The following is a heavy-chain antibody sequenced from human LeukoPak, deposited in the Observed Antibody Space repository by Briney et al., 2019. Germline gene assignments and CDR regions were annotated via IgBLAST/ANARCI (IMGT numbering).Heavy chain of an antibody. J-gene: IGHJ1*01. Sequence: ASVKVSCKASGYTFTSYGISWVRQAPGQGLEWMGWISAYNGNTNYAQKLQGRVTMTTDTSTSTAYMELRSLRSDDSAVYYCARVPGYDKFGRGYFQHWGQGTLVTVSS. D-gene: IGHD3-22*01. CDR1: GYTFTSYG. V-gene: IGHV1-18*01. CDR2: ISAYNGNT. CDR3: ARVPGYDKFGRGYFQH.